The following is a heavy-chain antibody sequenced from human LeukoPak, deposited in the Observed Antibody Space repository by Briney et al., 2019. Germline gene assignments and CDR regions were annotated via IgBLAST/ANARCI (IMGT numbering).Heavy chain of an antibody. V-gene: IGHV1-2*02. CDR2: INPNSGGT. Sequence: ASVKVSCKASGYTFTGYYMHWVRQAPGQGLEWMGWINPNSGGTNYAQKFQGRVTMTRDTSTSTAYMELRRLRSDDTAVYYCARVKGIDILDYWGQGTLVTVSS. CDR3: ARVKGIDILDY. D-gene: IGHD3-9*01. CDR1: GYTFTGYY. J-gene: IGHJ4*02.